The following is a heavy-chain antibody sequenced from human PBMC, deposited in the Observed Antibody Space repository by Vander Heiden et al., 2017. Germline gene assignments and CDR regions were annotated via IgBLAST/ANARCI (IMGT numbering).Heavy chain of an antibody. CDR3: ARDIGDYGMDV. D-gene: IGHD3-16*01. CDR2: IYYSEST. CDR1: VGSVSSGSYY. V-gene: IGHV4-61*01. J-gene: IGHJ6*02. Sequence: QVQLQESGPGLVKPSETLSLTCTVSVGSVSSGSYYWSWIRQPPGKGLEWIGYIYYSESTNYNPSLKSRVTISVDTSKNQFSLKLSSVTAADTAVYYCARDIGDYGMDVWGQGTTVTVSS.